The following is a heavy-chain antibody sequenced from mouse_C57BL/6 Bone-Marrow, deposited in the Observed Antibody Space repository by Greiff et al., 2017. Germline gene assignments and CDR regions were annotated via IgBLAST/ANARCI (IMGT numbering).Heavy chain of an antibody. V-gene: IGHV1-31*01. CDR1: GYSFTGYY. J-gene: IGHJ3*01. CDR2: IYPYNGVS. CDR3: AGITTVVAPGFAY. D-gene: IGHD1-1*01. Sequence: VQLKESGPELVKPGASVKISCKASGYSFTGYYMHWVKQSHGNILDWIGYIYPYNGVSSYNQKFKGKATLTVDKSSSTAYMELRSLTSEDSAVYYCAGITTVVAPGFAYWGQGTLVTVSA.